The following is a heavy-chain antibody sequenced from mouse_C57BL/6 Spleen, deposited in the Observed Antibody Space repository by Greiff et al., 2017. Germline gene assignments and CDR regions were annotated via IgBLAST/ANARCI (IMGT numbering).Heavy chain of an antibody. Sequence: DVKLVESGGGLVKPGGSLKLSCAASGFTFSDYGMHWVRQAPEKGLEWVAYISRGSSTIYYADKVKGRFTISRDNAKNTLFLQMTSLSSEDTAMYYCAREGNYYGSSSPWFAYWGQGTLVTVSA. CDR1: GFTFSDYG. V-gene: IGHV5-17*01. CDR2: ISRGSSTI. J-gene: IGHJ3*01. D-gene: IGHD1-1*01. CDR3: AREGNYYGSSSPWFAY.